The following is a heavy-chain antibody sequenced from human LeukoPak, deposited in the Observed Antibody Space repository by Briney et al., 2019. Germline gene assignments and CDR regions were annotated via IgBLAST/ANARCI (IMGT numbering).Heavy chain of an antibody. CDR2: FDPEDGET. Sequence: ASVKVSCKVSGYTLTELSMHWVRQAPGKGLEWMGGFDPEDGETIYAQKFQGRVTMTEDTSTDTAYMELSSLRSEDTAVYYCARVTGDYDRHDYWGQGTLVTVSS. J-gene: IGHJ4*02. CDR1: GYTLTELS. V-gene: IGHV1-24*01. CDR3: ARVTGDYDRHDY. D-gene: IGHD4-17*01.